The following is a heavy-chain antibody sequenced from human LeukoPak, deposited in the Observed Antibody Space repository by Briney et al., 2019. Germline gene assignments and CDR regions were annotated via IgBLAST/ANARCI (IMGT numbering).Heavy chain of an antibody. J-gene: IGHJ4*02. CDR1: GFTFSSYA. CDR2: ISYDGSNK. D-gene: IGHD3-10*02. V-gene: IGHV3-30*04. CDR3: ARDMVGELLYLDY. Sequence: GGSLRLSCAASGFTFSSYAMHWVRQAPGKGLEWVAVISYDGSNKYYADSVKGRFTISRDNSKNTLYLQMNSLRAEDTAVYYCARDMVGELLYLDYWGQGTLVTVSS.